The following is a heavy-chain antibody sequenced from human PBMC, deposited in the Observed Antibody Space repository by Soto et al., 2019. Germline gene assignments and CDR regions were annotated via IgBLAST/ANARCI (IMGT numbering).Heavy chain of an antibody. CDR1: GGSISSGGYY. D-gene: IGHD6-13*01. CDR2: IYYSGST. J-gene: IGHJ4*02. CDR3: ARSCGVAAAGPFDY. Sequence: QVQLQESGPGLVKPSQTLSLTCTVSGGSISSGGYYWSWIRQHPGKGLEWIGYIYYSGSTYYNPSLTSGVTLSVDTSKNQFSLKLSSVPAADTAVYYCARSCGVAAAGPFDYWGQGTLVTVSS. V-gene: IGHV4-31*03.